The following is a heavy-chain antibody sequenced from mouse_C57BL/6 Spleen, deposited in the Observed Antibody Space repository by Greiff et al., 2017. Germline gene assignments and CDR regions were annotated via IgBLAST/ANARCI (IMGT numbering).Heavy chain of an antibody. D-gene: IGHD1-3*01. Sequence: QVQLKESGAELVKPGASVKISCKASGYAFSSYWMNWVKQRPGKGLEWIGQIYPGDGDTNYNGKFKGKATLTADKSSSTAYMQLSSLTSEDSAVYFCARGGGKVLPFDYWGQGTTLTVSS. CDR1: GYAFSSYW. V-gene: IGHV1-80*01. CDR2: IYPGDGDT. CDR3: ARGGGKVLPFDY. J-gene: IGHJ2*01.